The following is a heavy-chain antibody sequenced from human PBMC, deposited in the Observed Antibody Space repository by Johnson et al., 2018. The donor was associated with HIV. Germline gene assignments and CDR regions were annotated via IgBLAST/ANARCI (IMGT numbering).Heavy chain of an antibody. CDR1: GFTFSSYD. CDR2: ISYDGSNK. V-gene: IGHV3-30*03. D-gene: IGHD6-25*01. Sequence: VQLVESGGGVVQPGRSLRLSCAASGFTFSSYDMHWVRQAPGKGLEWVALISYDGSNKYHADSVKGRFTISRDNSKNTLYLQMNSLRPEDTAAYYCSTIAAHGAAFDIWGQGTVGTVSS. CDR3: STIAAHGAAFDI. J-gene: IGHJ3*02.